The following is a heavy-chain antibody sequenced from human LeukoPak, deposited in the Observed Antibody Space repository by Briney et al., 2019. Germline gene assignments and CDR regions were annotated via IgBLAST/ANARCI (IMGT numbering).Heavy chain of an antibody. V-gene: IGHV4-39*01. D-gene: IGHD6-19*01. J-gene: IGHJ3*02. CDR3: ARVRGGGWRGAFDI. CDR1: GGSITSSNYY. Sequence: PSGTLSLTCAVSGGSITSSNYYWGWIRQPPGKGLEWIATIYYTGNTYYNPSLKSRVTISVDTSKNQFSLKLSSVTAADTAVYYCARVRGGGWRGAFDIWGQGTMVTVSS. CDR2: IYYTGNT.